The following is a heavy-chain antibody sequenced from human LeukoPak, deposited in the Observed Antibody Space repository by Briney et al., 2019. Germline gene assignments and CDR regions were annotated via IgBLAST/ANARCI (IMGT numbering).Heavy chain of an antibody. CDR3: AREAKSYYYDSSGYYSEALYFDY. J-gene: IGHJ4*02. Sequence: SETLSLTCTVSGGSISSGSYYWSWIRQPAGKGLEWIGRIYTNGGTNYNPSLKSRVTISVDTSKNQFSLKLSSVTAADTAVYYCAREAKSYYYDSSGYYSEALYFDYWGQGTLVTVSS. CDR1: GGSISSGSYY. CDR2: IYTNGGT. V-gene: IGHV4-61*02. D-gene: IGHD3-22*01.